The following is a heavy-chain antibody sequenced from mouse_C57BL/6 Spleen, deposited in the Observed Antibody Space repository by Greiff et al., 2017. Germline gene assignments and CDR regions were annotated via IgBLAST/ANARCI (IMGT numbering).Heavy chain of an antibody. J-gene: IGHJ2*01. CDR2: IYPGDGDT. Sequence: VQLQESGPELVKPGASVKISCKASGYAFSSSWMNWVKQRPGKGLEWIGRIYPGDGDTNYNGKFKGKATLTADKSSSTAYMQLSSLTSEDSAVYFCARWDYGSSHWGQGTTLTVSS. V-gene: IGHV1-82*01. CDR3: ARWDYGSSH. D-gene: IGHD1-1*01. CDR1: GYAFSSSW.